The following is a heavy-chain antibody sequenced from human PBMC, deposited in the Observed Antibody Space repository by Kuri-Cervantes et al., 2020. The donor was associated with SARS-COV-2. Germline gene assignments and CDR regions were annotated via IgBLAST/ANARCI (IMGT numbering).Heavy chain of an antibody. CDR1: GFTFSDHY. V-gene: IGHV3-21*01. CDR3: ARDGGAAAGPSNWFDP. J-gene: IGHJ5*02. Sequence: GESLKISCAASGFTFSDHYMDWVRQAPGKGLEWVSSISSSSSYIYYADSVKGRFTISRDNAKNSLYLQMNSLRAEDTAVYYCARDGGAAAGPSNWFDPWGQGTLVTVSS. D-gene: IGHD6-13*01. CDR2: ISSSSSYI.